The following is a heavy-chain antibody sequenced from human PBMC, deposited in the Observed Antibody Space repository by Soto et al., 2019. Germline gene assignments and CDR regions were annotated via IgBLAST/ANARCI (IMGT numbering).Heavy chain of an antibody. Sequence: GGSLRLSCAASGFTFRNYPMNWVRQAPDRGLEWVALISFGGSNRDYADSVRGRFTVSRDNSKNTLHLQMNSLRPEDTAIYYCAQLLGGSYAFEIWGQGTLVTVSS. CDR3: AQLLGGSYAFEI. CDR1: GFTFRNYP. D-gene: IGHD1-26*01. V-gene: IGHV3-30-3*01. CDR2: ISFGGSNR. J-gene: IGHJ3*02.